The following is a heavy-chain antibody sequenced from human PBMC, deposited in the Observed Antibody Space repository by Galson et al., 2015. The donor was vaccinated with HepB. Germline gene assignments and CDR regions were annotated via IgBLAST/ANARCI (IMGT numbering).Heavy chain of an antibody. Sequence: SVKVSCKASGGTFSSYAISWVRQAPGQGLEWTGGIIPIFGTANYAQKFQGRVTITADKSTSTAYMELSSLRSEDTAVYYCARSALGELLEPNYYYYGMDVWGQGTTVTVSS. V-gene: IGHV1-69*06. CDR1: GGTFSSYA. CDR3: ARSALGELLEPNYYYYGMDV. J-gene: IGHJ6*02. D-gene: IGHD3-10*01. CDR2: IIPIFGTA.